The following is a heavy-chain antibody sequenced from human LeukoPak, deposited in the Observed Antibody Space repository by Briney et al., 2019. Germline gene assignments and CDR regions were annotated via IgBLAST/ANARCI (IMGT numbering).Heavy chain of an antibody. D-gene: IGHD5-12*01. V-gene: IGHV3-53*01. Sequence: GGSLRLSCAASGFTVSSNYMSWVRQAPGKGLEWVSVIYSGGSTYYADSVKGRFTISRDNSKSTLYIQMNSLRAEDTAVYYCARERGYSGYDYGYFDYWGQGTLVTVSS. CDR1: GFTVSSNY. J-gene: IGHJ4*02. CDR2: IYSGGST. CDR3: ARERGYSGYDYGYFDY.